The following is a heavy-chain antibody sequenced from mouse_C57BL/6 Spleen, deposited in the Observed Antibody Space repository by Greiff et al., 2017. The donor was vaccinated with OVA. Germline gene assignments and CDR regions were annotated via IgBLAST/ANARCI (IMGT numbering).Heavy chain of an antibody. CDR1: GYAFTNYL. V-gene: IGHV1-54*01. Sequence: QVHVKQSGAELVRPGTSVKVSCKASGYAFTNYLIEWVKQRPGQGLEWIGVINPGSGGTNYNEKFKGKATLTADKSSSTAYMQLSSLTSEDSAVYFCARSAVPAWFAYWGQGTLVTVSA. CDR3: ARSAVPAWFAY. J-gene: IGHJ3*01. CDR2: INPGSGGT.